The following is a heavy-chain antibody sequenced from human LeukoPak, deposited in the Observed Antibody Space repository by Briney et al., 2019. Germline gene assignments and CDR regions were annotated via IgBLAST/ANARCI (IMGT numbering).Heavy chain of an antibody. D-gene: IGHD6-6*01. CDR1: GYTFTSYD. CDR2: INTNTGKP. Sequence: GASVKVSCKASGYTFTSYDINWVRQAPGQGLEWMGWINTNTGKPTYAQGFTGRFVFSLDTSVSTAYLQISSLKAEDTAVYYCARDRSGFSSSIIYYYMDVWGKGTTVTVSS. V-gene: IGHV7-4-1*02. CDR3: ARDRSGFSSSIIYYYMDV. J-gene: IGHJ6*03.